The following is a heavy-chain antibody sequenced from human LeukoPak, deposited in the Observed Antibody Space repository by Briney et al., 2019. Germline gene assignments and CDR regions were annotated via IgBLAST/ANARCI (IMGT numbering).Heavy chain of an antibody. CDR1: GGSVNSGTYY. J-gene: IGHJ3*02. Sequence: PSETLSLTCTVSGGSVNSGTYYWNWIRQPPGKGLEWIGHAYYSASNNYNPSLKSRVTILVGTDKNQFSLNLNSVTPADTAVYYCATAHWRGGWELLPRGAFDIWGQGTMVTVSS. CDR3: ATAHWRGGWELLPRGAFDI. CDR2: AYYSASN. D-gene: IGHD1-26*01. V-gene: IGHV4-61*01.